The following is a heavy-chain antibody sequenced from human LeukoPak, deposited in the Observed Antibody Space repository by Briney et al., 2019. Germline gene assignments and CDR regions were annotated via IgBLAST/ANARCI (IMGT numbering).Heavy chain of an antibody. J-gene: IGHJ4*02. D-gene: IGHD2-21*01. V-gene: IGHV3-23*01. CDR1: GFNFSSYA. CDR3: AKFLPTHIVVANYYFDY. CDR2: LSGSGGST. Sequence: PGGSLRLSCAASGFNFSSYAMSWVRQAPGKGLEWVSALSGSGGSTYYADSVKGRFTISRDNSKNTLYLQMNSLRAEDTAVYYCAKFLPTHIVVANYYFDYWGQGTLVTVSS.